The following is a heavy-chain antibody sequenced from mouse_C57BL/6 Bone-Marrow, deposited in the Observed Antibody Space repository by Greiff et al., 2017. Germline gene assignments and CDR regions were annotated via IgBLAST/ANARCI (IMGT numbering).Heavy chain of an antibody. Sequence: VQLQQSGPELVKPGASVKISCKASGYTFTDYYMNWVKQSHGKSLEWIGDINPNNGGTSYNQKFKGKATLTVDKSSSTAYMERRSLTSEDSAVYYCARSDYCGSGYDWYFDVWGTGTTVTVSS. D-gene: IGHD1-1*01. CDR1: GYTFTDYY. CDR3: ARSDYCGSGYDWYFDV. V-gene: IGHV1-26*01. CDR2: INPNNGGT. J-gene: IGHJ1*03.